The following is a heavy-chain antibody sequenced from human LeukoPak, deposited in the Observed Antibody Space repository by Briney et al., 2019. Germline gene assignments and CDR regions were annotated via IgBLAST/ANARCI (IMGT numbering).Heavy chain of an antibody. CDR2: TSYNGNNK. Sequence: PAGRSLRLSCAASGFTFSSYAMHWVRQAPGKGLEWGAGTSYNGNNKYYADSVKGRFSISRDNSKNTLYLQMNSLRAEDAAVYYCATIGDRRSGELYRIDYWGQGTLVTVSS. CDR3: ATIGDRRSGELYRIDY. V-gene: IGHV3-30*04. D-gene: IGHD1-26*01. CDR1: GFTFSSYA. J-gene: IGHJ4*02.